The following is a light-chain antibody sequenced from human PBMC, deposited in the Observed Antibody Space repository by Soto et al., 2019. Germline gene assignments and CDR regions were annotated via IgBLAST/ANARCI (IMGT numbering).Light chain of an antibody. CDR2: GAS. CDR1: QSVSSSY. J-gene: IGKJ1*01. V-gene: IGKV3-20*01. CDR3: QQYGSTPRT. Sequence: EIVLTQSPGTLSLSPGERATLSCRASQSVSSSYLAWYQLKLGQAPRLLIYGASSRATGIPDRFSGSGSGTDFTLTISRLEPEDFAVYYCQQYGSTPRTFGQGTKGDIK.